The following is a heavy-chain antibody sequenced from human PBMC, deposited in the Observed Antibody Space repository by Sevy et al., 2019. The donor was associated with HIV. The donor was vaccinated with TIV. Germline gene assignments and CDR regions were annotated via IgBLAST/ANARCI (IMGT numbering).Heavy chain of an antibody. CDR2: ISYDGINK. Sequence: GGSLRLSCEVSGLSVTNNGMPWVRQAPGKGREWVQVISYDGINKYYGDSVKGRFIISRDGSKNTLYLQMNILRIEDTAVYYCAKDFTGFYGMDVWGQGTTVTVSS. CDR3: AKDFTGFYGMDV. V-gene: IGHV3-30*18. D-gene: IGHD3-9*01. CDR1: GLSVTNNG. J-gene: IGHJ6*02.